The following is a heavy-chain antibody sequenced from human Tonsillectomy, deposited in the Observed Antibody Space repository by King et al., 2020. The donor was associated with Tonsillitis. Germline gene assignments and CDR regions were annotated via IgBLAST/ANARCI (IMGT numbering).Heavy chain of an antibody. J-gene: IGHJ6*02. D-gene: IGHD3-10*01. CDR2: INSDGGST. V-gene: IGHV3-74*01. Sequence: VQLVESGGGLVQPGGSLRLSCAASGFTFSTDWMHWVRQAPGKGLVWVSRINSDGGSTRYADSVKGRFTISRDNAKNTLYLQMNSLRAEDSAVYYCARSTSYYGSGYYNDGLDVWGQGTTVTVSS. CDR1: GFTFSTDW. CDR3: ARSTSYYGSGYYNDGLDV.